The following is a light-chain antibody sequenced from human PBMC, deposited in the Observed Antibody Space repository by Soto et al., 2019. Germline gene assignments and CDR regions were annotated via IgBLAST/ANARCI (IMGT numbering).Light chain of an antibody. CDR3: QQHNNSPRT. Sequence: IVVPLPVAPLSFSHGERATLSCRARQSVSSYLAWYHQNPGHAPTRRIHDASTRATDMPARFSGSGSGTEFTLTISSLQSEDFAEYHCQQHNNSPRTFGQGTKVDI. CDR1: QSVSSY. CDR2: DAS. J-gene: IGKJ1*01. V-gene: IGKV3-15*01.